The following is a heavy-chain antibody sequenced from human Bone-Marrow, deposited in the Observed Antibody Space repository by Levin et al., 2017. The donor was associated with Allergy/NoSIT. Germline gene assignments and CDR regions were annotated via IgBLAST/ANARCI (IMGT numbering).Heavy chain of an antibody. CDR1: GFTLTALS. J-gene: IGHJ6*02. D-gene: IGHD3-22*01. CDR2: FDPEDGER. CDR3: ASENYDRCMDV. V-gene: IGHV1-24*01. Sequence: RGESLKISCKVSGFTLTALSMHWVRQAPGKGLEWMGSFDPEDGERIYAQKLQGRVTMTEDTSTDTAYMELRSLRSEDTAVYYCASENYDRCMDVWGQGTTVTVSS.